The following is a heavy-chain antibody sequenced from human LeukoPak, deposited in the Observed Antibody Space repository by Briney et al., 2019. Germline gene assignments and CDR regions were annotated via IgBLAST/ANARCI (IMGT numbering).Heavy chain of an antibody. Sequence: SVKVSCKASGGTFITYEINWVRQAPGQGLEWVGRIIPDLNTANYAQRFQGRVTITADKSTNTAYMELSSLRSEDTDTYYCARRSDTGVVPHHSYYCFDVWGQGTAVTVSS. CDR2: IIPDLNTA. V-gene: IGHV1-69*04. D-gene: IGHD5-18*01. CDR3: ARRSDTGVVPHHSYYCFDV. J-gene: IGHJ6*02. CDR1: GGTFITYE.